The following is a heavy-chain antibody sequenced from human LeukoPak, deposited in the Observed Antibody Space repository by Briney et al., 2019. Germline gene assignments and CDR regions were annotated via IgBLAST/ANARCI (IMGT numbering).Heavy chain of an antibody. J-gene: IGHJ5*02. D-gene: IGHD2-2*01. Sequence: PSETLSLTCTVSGGSISSSSYYWGWIRQPPGKGLEWIGSIYYSGSTYYNPSLKSRVTISVDTSKSQFSLKLSSVTAADTAVYYCARDSSTSCWFDPWGQGTLVTVSS. CDR1: GGSISSSSYY. V-gene: IGHV4-39*01. CDR2: IYYSGST. CDR3: ARDSSTSCWFDP.